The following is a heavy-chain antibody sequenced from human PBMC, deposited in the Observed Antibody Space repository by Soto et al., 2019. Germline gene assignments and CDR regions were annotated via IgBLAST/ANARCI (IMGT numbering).Heavy chain of an antibody. J-gene: IGHJ6*03. CDR1: GFTFDDYA. Sequence: GGSLRLSCAASGFTFDDYAMHWVRQAPGKGLEWVSGISWNSGSIGYADSVKGRFTISRDNAKNSLYLQMNSLRAEDTALYYCAKDIYSTVPTHYYYYMDVWGKGTTVTVSS. CDR2: ISWNSGSI. V-gene: IGHV3-9*01. CDR3: AKDIYSTVPTHYYYYMDV. D-gene: IGHD4-17*01.